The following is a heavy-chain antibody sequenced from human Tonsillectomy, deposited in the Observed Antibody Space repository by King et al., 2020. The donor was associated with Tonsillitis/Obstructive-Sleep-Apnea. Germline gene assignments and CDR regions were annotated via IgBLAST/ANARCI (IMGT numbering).Heavy chain of an antibody. CDR3: AKGGRYYGSGSYSDFDY. V-gene: IGHV3-9*01. J-gene: IGHJ4*02. CDR2: ISWNSGSI. CDR1: GFTFDDYA. D-gene: IGHD3-10*01. Sequence: VQLVESGGGLVQPGRSLRLSCAASGFTFDDYAMHLVRQAPGKGLEWVSGISWNSGSIGYADSVKGRFTISRDNAKNSLYLQMNSLRAEDTALYYCAKGGRYYGSGSYSDFDYWGQGTLVTVSS.